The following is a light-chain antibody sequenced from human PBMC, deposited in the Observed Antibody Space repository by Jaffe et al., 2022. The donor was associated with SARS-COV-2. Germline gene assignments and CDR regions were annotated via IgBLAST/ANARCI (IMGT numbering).Light chain of an antibody. Sequence: EIVLTQSPATLSLSPGERATLSCRASQSVSRYLVWYQQKPGQAPRLLIYDSSNRATGIPARFSGSGSGTDFTLTISSLEPEDFAVYYCQHRSSWPLSFGGGTTVEIK. CDR2: DSS. J-gene: IGKJ4*01. CDR1: QSVSRY. CDR3: QHRSSWPLS. V-gene: IGKV3-11*01.